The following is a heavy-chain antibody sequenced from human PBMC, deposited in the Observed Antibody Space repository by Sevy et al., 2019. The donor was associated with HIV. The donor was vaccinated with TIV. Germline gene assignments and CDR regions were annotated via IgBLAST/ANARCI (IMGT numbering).Heavy chain of an antibody. CDR2: PRNKADGYTT. J-gene: IGHJ4*02. CDR3: ATHAGIAAAGRVFDY. V-gene: IGHV3-72*01. Sequence: GGSLRLSCVASGFTFSDHYMEWVRRAPGKGLEWVGHPRNKADGYTTEYAASVKGRFTISRDDSMNSLYVQMNSLKTEDTAVYYCATHAGIAAAGRVFDYWGQGTLVTVSS. D-gene: IGHD6-13*01. CDR1: GFTFSDHY.